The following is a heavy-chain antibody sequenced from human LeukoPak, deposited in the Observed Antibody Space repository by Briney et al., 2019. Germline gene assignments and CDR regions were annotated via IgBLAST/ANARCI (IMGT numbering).Heavy chain of an antibody. CDR2: IHYSGST. CDR1: GGSISRDY. D-gene: IGHD3-10*01. V-gene: IGHV4-59*01. J-gene: IGHJ4*02. CDR3: AGDYYGSGNYYKH. Sequence: SETLSLTCTVSGGSISRDYWCWIRQSPGKGLEWIGFIHYSGSTNYNPSLKSRVTISIDTSENQFSLKLSSVTAADTAVYYCAGDYYGSGNYYKHWGQGTLVTVSS.